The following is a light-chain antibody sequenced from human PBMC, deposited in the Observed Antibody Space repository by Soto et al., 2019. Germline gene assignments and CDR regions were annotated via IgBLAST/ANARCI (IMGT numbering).Light chain of an antibody. CDR3: LQDYNYPRT. J-gene: IGKJ1*01. CDR1: QDIRNE. CDR2: AAS. V-gene: IGKV1-6*01. Sequence: AIQMTQSPSSLSASVGDRVIITCRASQDIRNELGWYQQKPGKAPKLLIYAASSLQSGVPSRFSGSGSGTDFSLTISSLQPEDFATYYCLQDYNYPRTFGQGTKVEIK.